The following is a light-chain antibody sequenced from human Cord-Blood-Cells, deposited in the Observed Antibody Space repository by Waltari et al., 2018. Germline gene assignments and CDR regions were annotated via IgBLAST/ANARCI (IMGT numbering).Light chain of an antibody. V-gene: IGLV2-14*01. CDR1: SSDVGGYNY. CDR2: DVS. CDR3: SSYTSSSTRV. J-gene: IGLJ3*02. Sequence: QYALTQPAPVSGSPGQSIPISCPGTSSDVGGYNYVSWYQQHPGKAPKLRIYDVSKRPSGVSNRFSGSKSGNTASLTISGLQAEDEADYYCSSYTSSSTRVFGGGTKLTVL.